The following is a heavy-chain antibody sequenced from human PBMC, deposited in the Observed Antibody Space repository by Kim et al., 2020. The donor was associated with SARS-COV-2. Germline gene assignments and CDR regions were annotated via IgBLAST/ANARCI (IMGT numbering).Heavy chain of an antibody. D-gene: IGHD6-19*01. J-gene: IGHJ4*02. V-gene: IGHV1-2*02. CDR3: ARPYSSGWSVDY. Sequence: EQKFQGRVTRTRDTSISTAYMELSRLRSDDTAVYYCARPYSSGWSVDYWGQGTLVTVSS.